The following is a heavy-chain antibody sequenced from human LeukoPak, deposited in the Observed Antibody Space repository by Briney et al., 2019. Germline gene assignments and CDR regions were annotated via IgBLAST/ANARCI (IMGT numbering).Heavy chain of an antibody. J-gene: IGHJ3*02. CDR1: GFTFSSYW. CDR3: ASGIGVGDSFDI. D-gene: IGHD3-3*01. CDR2: INSDARNT. Sequence: PGGSLRLSCAASGFTFSSYWMYWVRQAPGKRLVWVSRINSDARNTNYADSVQGRFTISRDNAKNTLYLQTNSLRVEHTAVYYCASGIGVGDSFDIWGQGTMATVSS. V-gene: IGHV3-74*01.